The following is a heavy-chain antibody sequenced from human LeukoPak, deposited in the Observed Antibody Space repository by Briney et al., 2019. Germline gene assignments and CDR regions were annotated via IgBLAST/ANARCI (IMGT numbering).Heavy chain of an antibody. Sequence: PGGSLRLSCAASGFTFSDYYMSWIRQAPGKGLEWVSYISSSGSTIYYADSVKGRFIISRDNAKNSLFLQMNSLRAEDTAVYYCARRGYYDTSGYLFDDWGQGTLVTVSS. J-gene: IGHJ4*02. CDR1: GFTFSDYY. V-gene: IGHV3-11*04. D-gene: IGHD3-22*01. CDR3: ARRGYYDTSGYLFDD. CDR2: ISSSGSTI.